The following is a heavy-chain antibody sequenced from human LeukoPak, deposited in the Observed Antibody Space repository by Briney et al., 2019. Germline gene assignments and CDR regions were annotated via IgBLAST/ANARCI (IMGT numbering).Heavy chain of an antibody. J-gene: IGHJ2*01. V-gene: IGHV4-59*01. CDR1: GGSISSYY. Sequence: PSETLSLTCTVSGGSISSYYWSWIRQPPGKGLEWIGYIYYSGSTNYNPSLKSRVTISVDTSKNQFSLKLSSVTAADTAVYYCARYTAAGGTLFDLWGRGTLVTVSS. D-gene: IGHD2-2*02. CDR3: ARYTAAGGTLFDL. CDR2: IYYSGST.